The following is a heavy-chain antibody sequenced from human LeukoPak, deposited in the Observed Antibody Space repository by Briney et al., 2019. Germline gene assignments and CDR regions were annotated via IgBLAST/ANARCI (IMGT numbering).Heavy chain of an antibody. CDR2: ISSSSSYI. V-gene: IGHV3-21*01. Sequence: GGSLRLSCAASGFTFSSYSMNWVRQAPGKGLEWVSSISSSSSYIYYADSVKGRFTISRDNAKNSLYLQMNSLRAEDTAVYYCARVSSGSYLNDAFDIWGQGTMVTVSS. CDR3: ARVSSGSYLNDAFDI. CDR1: GFTFSSYS. J-gene: IGHJ3*02. D-gene: IGHD1-26*01.